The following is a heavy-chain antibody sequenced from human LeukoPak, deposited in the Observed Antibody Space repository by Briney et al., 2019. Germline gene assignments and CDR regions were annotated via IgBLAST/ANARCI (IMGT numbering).Heavy chain of an antibody. V-gene: IGHV4-59*07. CDR1: GGSITSYY. D-gene: IGHD2-2*01. CDR3: ARCSTTHCYYYYYMDV. CDR2: IYPSWST. Sequence: SDTLSLTCTFSGGSITSYYWIWIRHPPGKGREGIGDIYPSWSTNYTPSLKSRVSISVEPSQHQFSLKLRSVTAADTAVYYCARCSTTHCYYYYYMDVWGKGTTVTVSS. J-gene: IGHJ6*03.